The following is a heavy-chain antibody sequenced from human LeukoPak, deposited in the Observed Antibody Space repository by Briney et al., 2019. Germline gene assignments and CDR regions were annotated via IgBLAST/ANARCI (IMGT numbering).Heavy chain of an antibody. D-gene: IGHD6-13*01. Sequence: SETLSLTCTVSGGSISSSSYYWGWIRQPPGKGLEWIGSIYYSGSTYYNPSLKSRVTISVDTSKNQFSLKLSSVTAADTAVYYCARGGIAAAGEFDPWGQGTLVTVSS. CDR3: ARGGIAAAGEFDP. CDR2: IYYSGST. V-gene: IGHV4-39*01. CDR1: GGSISSSSYY. J-gene: IGHJ5*02.